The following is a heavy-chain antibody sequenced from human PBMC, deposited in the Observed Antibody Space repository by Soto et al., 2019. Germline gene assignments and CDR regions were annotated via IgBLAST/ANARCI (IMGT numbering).Heavy chain of an antibody. Sequence: SEILSLTCTVSGGSISSSSYYWGWIRQPPGKGLEWIGSIYYSGSTYYNPSLKSRVTISVDTSKNQFSLKLSSVTAADTAVYYCARDQRGEWLIYYYYYYMDVWGKGTTVTVSS. J-gene: IGHJ6*03. V-gene: IGHV4-39*02. CDR3: ARDQRGEWLIYYYYYYMDV. D-gene: IGHD3-3*01. CDR1: GGSISSSSYY. CDR2: IYYSGST.